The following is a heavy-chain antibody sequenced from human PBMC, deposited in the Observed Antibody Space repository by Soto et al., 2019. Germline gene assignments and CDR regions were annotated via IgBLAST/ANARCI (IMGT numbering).Heavy chain of an antibody. CDR2: ISWDGGST. J-gene: IGHJ6*02. D-gene: IGHD5-18*01. CDR1: GFTIDDYT. Sequence: GGSLRLPCAASGFTIDDYTMHWVRQAPGKGLEWVSLISWDGGSTYYADSVKGRFTISRDNSKNSLYLQMNSLRTEDTALYYCAKDITDTAMYPDAYYYYYYGMDVWGQGTTVTVSS. CDR3: AKDITDTAMYPDAYYYYYYGMDV. V-gene: IGHV3-43*01.